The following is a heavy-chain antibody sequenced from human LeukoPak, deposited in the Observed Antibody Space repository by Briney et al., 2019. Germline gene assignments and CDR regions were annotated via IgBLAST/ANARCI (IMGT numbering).Heavy chain of an antibody. Sequence: ASVKVSCKASGGTFSSYAISWVRQAPGQGLEWMGGIIPIFGTANYAQKFQGRVTITADGSTSTAYMELSSLRSEDTAVYYCASKQSNWNYVYDAFDIWGQGTMVTVSS. CDR3: ASKQSNWNYVYDAFDI. V-gene: IGHV1-69*01. J-gene: IGHJ3*02. CDR2: IIPIFGTA. CDR1: GGTFSSYA. D-gene: IGHD1-7*01.